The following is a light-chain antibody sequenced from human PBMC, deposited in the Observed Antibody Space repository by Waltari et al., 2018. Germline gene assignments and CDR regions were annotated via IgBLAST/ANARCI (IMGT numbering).Light chain of an antibody. V-gene: IGKV1-5*01. CDR1: QSISKF. CDR2: GAS. Sequence: DIQMTQSPSTLSAFVGDRVTITCRASQSISKFLTCYQLKPGKAPKLPIYGASTLDGGVPSRFSGSGSGAEFTLTISSLQPDDVATYYCQHFYTYTIAFGHGTRLE. J-gene: IGKJ5*01. CDR3: QHFYTYTIA.